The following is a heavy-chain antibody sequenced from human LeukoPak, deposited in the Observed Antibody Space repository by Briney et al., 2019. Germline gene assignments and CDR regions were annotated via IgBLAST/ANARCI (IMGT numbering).Heavy chain of an antibody. CDR2: VFSGGNS. CDR1: GGSVNSHY. CDR3: ARMDDYNYPFDY. D-gene: IGHD5-24*01. V-gene: IGHV4-59*02. Sequence: SETLSLTCTVPGGSVNSHYWSWIRQPPGKGLEWIGYVFSGGNSFYNPSLRGRVTISVDTFNDQFSLKLNSVTAADTAVYYCARMDDYNYPFDYWGQGTLVTVSS. J-gene: IGHJ4*02.